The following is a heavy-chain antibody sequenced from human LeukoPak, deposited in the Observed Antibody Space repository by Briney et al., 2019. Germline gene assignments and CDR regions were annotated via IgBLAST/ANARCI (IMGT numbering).Heavy chain of an antibody. D-gene: IGHD4-11*01. CDR1: GYMFGNSW. CDR2: IHPTDSDT. Sequence: PGESLKISCKGSGYMFGNSWIGWVRQMPGKGLEWMGIIHPTDSDTRYSPSFQGQVTISADKSISTAYLQWSSLKASDTAMYYCARDSGTTVTHGGIDYWGQGTLVTVSS. V-gene: IGHV5-51*01. J-gene: IGHJ4*02. CDR3: ARDSGTTVTHGGIDY.